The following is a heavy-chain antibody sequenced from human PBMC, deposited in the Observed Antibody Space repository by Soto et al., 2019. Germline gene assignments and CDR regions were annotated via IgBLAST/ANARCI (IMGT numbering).Heavy chain of an antibody. CDR1: GGTFSSYA. CDR2: IIPIFGTA. V-gene: IGHV1-69*13. Sequence: ASVKVSCKASGGTFSSYAISWVRQAPGQGLEWMGGIIPIFGTANYAQKFQGRVTISEDESASTAYMELSSLRSKDTAVYYCARVAAAARLYYYYGMDVWGQGTTVTVSS. D-gene: IGHD6-13*01. J-gene: IGHJ6*02. CDR3: ARVAAAARLYYYYGMDV.